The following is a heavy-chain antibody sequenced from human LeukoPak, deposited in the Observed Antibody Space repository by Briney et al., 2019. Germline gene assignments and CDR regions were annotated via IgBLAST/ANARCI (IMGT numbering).Heavy chain of an antibody. CDR3: AKDRGIQLWFLIDY. CDR2: ISGGVLST. Sequence: GGSLRLSCAASGFTFSTYAMSWVRQAPGKGQEWVSTISGGVLSTYYADSVKGRFTISRDNSKNTLYLQMNSLRAEDTAVYYCAKDRGIQLWFLIDYWGQGTLVTVSS. J-gene: IGHJ4*02. CDR1: GFTFSTYA. D-gene: IGHD5-18*01. V-gene: IGHV3-23*01.